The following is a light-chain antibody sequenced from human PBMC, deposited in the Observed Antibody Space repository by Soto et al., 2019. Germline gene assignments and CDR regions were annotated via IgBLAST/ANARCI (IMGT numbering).Light chain of an antibody. CDR2: GAS. CDR3: QQYGSSPPWT. J-gene: IGKJ1*01. CDR1: QSVSGRY. Sequence: EIVLTQSPGTLSLSPGERATLSCRASQSVSGRYLAWYQQKPGQAPRLLIYGASSRATGIPDRFSGSGSGTDFTLTIDRLEPEDSAVYYCQQYGSSPPWTFGQGTKVKIK. V-gene: IGKV3-20*01.